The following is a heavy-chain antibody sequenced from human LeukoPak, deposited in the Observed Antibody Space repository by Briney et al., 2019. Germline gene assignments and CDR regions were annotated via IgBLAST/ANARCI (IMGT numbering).Heavy chain of an antibody. D-gene: IGHD2-15*01. Sequence: PGGSLRLSCAASGFTFSSYAMSWVRQAPGKGLEWVSAISGSGGSTYYADSVKGRFTISRDNSKSTLCLQMNSLRAEDTAVYYCVKQLGYCSDGSCYFPYWGQGTLVTVSS. CDR3: VKQLGYCSDGSCYFPY. J-gene: IGHJ4*02. CDR2: ISGSGGST. CDR1: GFTFSSYA. V-gene: IGHV3-23*01.